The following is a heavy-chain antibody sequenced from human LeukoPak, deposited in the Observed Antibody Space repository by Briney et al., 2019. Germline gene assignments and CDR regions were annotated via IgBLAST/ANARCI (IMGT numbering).Heavy chain of an antibody. CDR3: ARFGGRTIFGVVTLDYYYGMDV. D-gene: IGHD3-3*01. J-gene: IGHJ6*02. CDR2: INPNCGGT. Sequence: ASVKVSCKASGYTFTGYCMHWVRQAPGQGLEWMGWINPNCGGTNYAQKFQGRVTMTRDTSISTAYMELSRLRSDDTAVYYCARFGGRTIFGVVTLDYYYGMDVWGQGTTVTVSS. V-gene: IGHV1-2*02. CDR1: GYTFTGYC.